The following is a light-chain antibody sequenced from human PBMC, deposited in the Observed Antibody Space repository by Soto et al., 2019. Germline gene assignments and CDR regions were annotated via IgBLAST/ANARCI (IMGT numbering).Light chain of an antibody. CDR1: QSVSSN. Sequence: EIVMTQSPATLSVSPGERAILSCRGSQSVSSNLAWYQQKPGQAPRLLIYGASTRATGIPARFSGSGSGTEFTLTISSLQSEDFAVYYCQQYNNWPPRGTFGQGTKVEIK. V-gene: IGKV3-15*01. CDR2: GAS. CDR3: QQYNNWPPRGT. J-gene: IGKJ1*01.